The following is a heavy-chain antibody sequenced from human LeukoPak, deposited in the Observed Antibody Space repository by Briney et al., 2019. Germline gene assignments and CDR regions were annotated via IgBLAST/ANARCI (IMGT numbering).Heavy chain of an antibody. CDR2: LSYTGKT. D-gene: IGHD2/OR15-2a*01. J-gene: IGHJ4*02. Sequence: SETLSLTCLVSGAPVSSSHWNWIRQFPGKGLEWIGCLSYTGKTDYNPSLTGRVTISLGTSKNQVSLKLRSVTAADTAVYYCSEGYFEPFDHWGQGILVTVSS. CDR1: GAPVSSSH. CDR3: SEGYFEPFDH. V-gene: IGHV4-59*02.